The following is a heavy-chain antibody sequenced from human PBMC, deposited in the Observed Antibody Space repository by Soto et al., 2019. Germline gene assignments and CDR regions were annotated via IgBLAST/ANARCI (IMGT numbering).Heavy chain of an antibody. CDR1: GGSISSSSYY. V-gene: IGHV4-39*07. Sequence: SETLSLTCTVSGGSISSSSYYWGWIRQPPGKGLEWIGSIYYSGSTYYNPSLKSRVTMLVDTSNNRSSLNLRSVTAADTAVYYCAKVNYVRTGYGMDVWGQGTAVTVSS. CDR2: IYYSGST. CDR3: AKVNYVRTGYGMDV. D-gene: IGHD3-9*01. J-gene: IGHJ6*02.